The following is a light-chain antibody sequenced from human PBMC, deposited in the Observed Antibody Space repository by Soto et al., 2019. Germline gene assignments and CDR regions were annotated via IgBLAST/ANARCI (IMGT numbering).Light chain of an antibody. Sequence: EIVMTQSPATLSVSPGERATLSCRASQSVSSNLAWYQQKPGQAPRLLIYGASTRATGIPARFSGSGSGTEFTLTLSSLQSEDFAVDYCQQYNNWPQTFGQGTKVEIK. J-gene: IGKJ1*01. CDR2: GAS. V-gene: IGKV3-15*01. CDR3: QQYNNWPQT. CDR1: QSVSSN.